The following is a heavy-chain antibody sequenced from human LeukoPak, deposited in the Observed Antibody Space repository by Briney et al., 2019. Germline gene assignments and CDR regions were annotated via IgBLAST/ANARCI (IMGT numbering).Heavy chain of an antibody. J-gene: IGHJ4*02. V-gene: IGHV1-2*02. Sequence: GASVKVSCKASGYTFTGYYMHWVRQAPGQGLEWMGWINPNSGGTNYAQKFQGRVTMTRDTSISTAYMELSRLRSDDTAVYYCARGRGLSYCGGDCFDYFDYWGQGTLVTVSS. D-gene: IGHD2-21*02. CDR3: ARGRGLSYCGGDCFDYFDY. CDR1: GYTFTGYY. CDR2: INPNSGGT.